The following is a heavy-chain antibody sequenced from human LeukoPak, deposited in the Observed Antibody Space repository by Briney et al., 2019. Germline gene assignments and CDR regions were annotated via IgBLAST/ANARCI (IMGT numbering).Heavy chain of an antibody. Sequence: ASVKVSCKASGYTFTGYYMHWVRQAPGQGLEWMGWINPNSGGTNYAQKFQGRVTMTRDTSISTAYMELSRLRSDDTAVYYCARDNYGSGGGWFDPWGQGTLVTVSS. CDR2: INPNSGGT. V-gene: IGHV1-2*02. J-gene: IGHJ5*02. CDR3: ARDNYGSGGGWFDP. D-gene: IGHD3-10*01. CDR1: GYTFTGYY.